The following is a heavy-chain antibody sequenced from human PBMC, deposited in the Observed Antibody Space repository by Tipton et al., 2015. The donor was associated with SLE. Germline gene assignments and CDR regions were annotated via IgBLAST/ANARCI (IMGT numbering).Heavy chain of an antibody. CDR2: ITHSGNI. V-gene: IGHV4-34*01. D-gene: IGHD3-22*01. J-gene: IGHJ4*02. CDR3: ARGSNYYDSRGFYYYFDY. CDR1: GESFSGYY. Sequence: AGLVKPSEALSLTCAVYGESFSGYYWTWIRQSPGKGLEWIGEITHSGNINYNPSLKSRVTMSVDTSKNQFSLNLTSVTAADTAVYYCARGSNYYDSRGFYYYFDYWGQGTLVTASS.